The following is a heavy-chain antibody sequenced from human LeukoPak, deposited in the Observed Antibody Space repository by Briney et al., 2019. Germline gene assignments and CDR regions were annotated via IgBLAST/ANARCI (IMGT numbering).Heavy chain of an antibody. Sequence: ASVKVSCKASGGTFSSYAISWVRQAPGQGLEWMGGIIPIFGTANYAQKFQGRVTITADKSTSTAYMELSSLRSEDTAVYYCARDRSPWAAAANLDAFDIWGQGTMVTVPS. D-gene: IGHD2-2*01. CDR1: GGTFSSYA. CDR2: IIPIFGTA. V-gene: IGHV1-69*06. CDR3: ARDRSPWAAAANLDAFDI. J-gene: IGHJ3*02.